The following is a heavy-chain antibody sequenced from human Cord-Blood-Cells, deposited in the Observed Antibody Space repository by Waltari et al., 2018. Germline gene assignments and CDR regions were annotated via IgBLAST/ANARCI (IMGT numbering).Heavy chain of an antibody. J-gene: IGHJ6*02. Sequence: QVQLQQRGAGLLKPSETLSLTCAVYGGSFSGYYWSCLRQPPGKGLEWIGEINHSGSTNYNPSLKSRVTISVDTSKNQFSLKLSSVTAADTAVYYCARIRYSGSYYYYYYGMDVWGQGTTVTVSS. CDR3: ARIRYSGSYYYYYYGMDV. D-gene: IGHD1-26*01. V-gene: IGHV4-34*01. CDR1: GGSFSGYY. CDR2: INHSGST.